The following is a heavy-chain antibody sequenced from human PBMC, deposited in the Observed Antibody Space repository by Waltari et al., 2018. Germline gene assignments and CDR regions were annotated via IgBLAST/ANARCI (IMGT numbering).Heavy chain of an antibody. D-gene: IGHD3-10*01. Sequence: EVLLLESGGGFVQPGGSLRLSCAASGFTFSTYFMNGDRQVPGKGLEWVAAISDSGVNTYYADSLKGRFTISRDNSKNTLYLQMNSLRADDTAIYYCATRVSSWGQGTLVTVSS. V-gene: IGHV3-23*01. CDR1: GFTFSTYF. CDR2: ISDSGVNT. CDR3: ATRVSS. J-gene: IGHJ5*02.